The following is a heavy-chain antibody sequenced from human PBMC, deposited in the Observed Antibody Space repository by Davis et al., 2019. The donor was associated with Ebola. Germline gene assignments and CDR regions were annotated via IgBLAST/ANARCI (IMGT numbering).Heavy chain of an antibody. Sequence: GGSLRLSCAASGFIFSDYYMTWIRQAPGKGLEWVAVISYDGSNKYYADSMKGRFTISRDNAKNSLFLQMNSLRAEDTAVYYCAAADIVVVVDGTSYPHAFDTWGQGTVVTVSS. CDR2: ISYDGSNK. J-gene: IGHJ3*02. V-gene: IGHV3-30*03. CDR1: GFIFSDYY. D-gene: IGHD2-15*01. CDR3: AAADIVVVVDGTSYPHAFDT.